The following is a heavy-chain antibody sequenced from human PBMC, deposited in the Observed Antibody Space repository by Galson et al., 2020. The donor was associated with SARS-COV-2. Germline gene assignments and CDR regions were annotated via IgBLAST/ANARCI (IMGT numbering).Heavy chain of an antibody. CDR2: ISTRGPT. V-gene: IGHV4-59*10. CDR1: GGSFSGYY. Sequence: SETLSLTCAVYGGSFSGYYWSWIRQPAGKGLEWIGQISTRGPTYYDPSLESRVTISMDRSKNQFSLKLDSVTAADTAVYYCATYYEGNGGRGSWGQGTLVTVSS. CDR3: ATYYEGNGGRGS. D-gene: IGHD1-26*01. J-gene: IGHJ5*02.